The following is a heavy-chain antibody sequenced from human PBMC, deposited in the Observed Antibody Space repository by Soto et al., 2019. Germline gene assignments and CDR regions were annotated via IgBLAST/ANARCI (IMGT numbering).Heavy chain of an antibody. CDR3: ARRTGTTFLYYYYYYMDV. J-gene: IGHJ6*03. CDR2: MNPNSGNT. V-gene: IGHV1-8*01. D-gene: IGHD1-7*01. CDR1: GYTFTSYD. Sequence: ASVKVSCKASGYTFTSYDINWVRQATGQGLEWMGWMNPNSGNTGYAQKFQGRVTMTRNTSISTAYMELSSLRSEDTAVYYCARRTGTTFLYYYYYYMDVWGKGTTVTAP.